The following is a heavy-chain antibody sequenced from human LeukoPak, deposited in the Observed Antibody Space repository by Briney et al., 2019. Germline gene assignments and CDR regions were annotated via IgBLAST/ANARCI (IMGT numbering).Heavy chain of an antibody. D-gene: IGHD3-22*01. J-gene: IGHJ4*02. CDR1: GFTFSSYA. Sequence: GGSLRLSCAASGFTFSSYAMHWVRQAPGKGLEWVAVISYDGSNKYYADSVKGRFTISRDNSKNTLYLQMNSLRAEDTAVYYCARDGSGYYDFDYWGQGTLVTVSS. CDR2: ISYDGSNK. V-gene: IGHV3-30-3*01. CDR3: ARDGSGYYDFDY.